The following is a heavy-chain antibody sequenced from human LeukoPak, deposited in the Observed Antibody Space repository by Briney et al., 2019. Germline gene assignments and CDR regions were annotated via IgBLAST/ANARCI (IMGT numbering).Heavy chain of an antibody. D-gene: IGHD2-15*01. V-gene: IGHV3-72*01. Sequence: GGSLRLSCAASGFTFSSYWMHWVRQAPGKGLEWVGRTRNKANSYTTEYAASVKGRFTISRDDSKNSLYLQMNSLKTEDTAVYYCASGSGGSGGSGQFDYWGQGTLVTVSS. J-gene: IGHJ4*02. CDR3: ASGSGGSGGSGQFDY. CDR2: TRNKANSYTT. CDR1: GFTFSSYW.